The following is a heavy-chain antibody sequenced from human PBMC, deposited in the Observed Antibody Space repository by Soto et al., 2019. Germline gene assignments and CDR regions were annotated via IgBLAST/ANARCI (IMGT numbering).Heavy chain of an antibody. V-gene: IGHV1-69*01. CDR3: SISNSYGRGDF. D-gene: IGHD4-17*01. CDR1: GGTLNSYT. CDR2: IIPVFGTT. J-gene: IGHJ4*02. Sequence: QVQLVQSGAEVKKPGSSVRFSCKASGGTLNSYTISWVRQAPGQGLEWMGGIIPVFGTTDYAQKFQVRVTITAAQSTGTAYLDLFSLRSEDTAIYYCSISNSYGRGDFWGQGTLVTVSS.